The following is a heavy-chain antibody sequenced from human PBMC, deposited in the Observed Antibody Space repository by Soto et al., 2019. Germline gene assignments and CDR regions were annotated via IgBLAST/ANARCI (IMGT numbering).Heavy chain of an antibody. CDR1: GGSISSSSYY. CDR2: IYYNGST. D-gene: IGHD3-9*01. CDR3: ARNSQQGVLRYFDWLDGLYYYMDV. V-gene: IGHV4-39*07. J-gene: IGHJ6*03. Sequence: SETLSLTCTVSGGSISSSSYYWGWIRQPPGKGLEWIGSIYYNGSTYYNPSLKSRVTISVDTSKNQFSLKLSSVTAADTAVYYCARNSQQGVLRYFDWLDGLYYYMDVWGKGTTVTVSS.